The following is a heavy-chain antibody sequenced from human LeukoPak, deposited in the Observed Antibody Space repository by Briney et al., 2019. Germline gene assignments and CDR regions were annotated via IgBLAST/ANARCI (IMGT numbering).Heavy chain of an antibody. CDR2: ISSSSSYI. D-gene: IGHD2-15*01. Sequence: PGGSLRLSCAASGFTFSSYSMNWVRQAPGKGLEWVSSISSSSSYIYYADSVKGRFTISRDNAKNSLCLQMNSLRAEDTAVYYCARERVVAATLFDYWGQGTLVTVSS. J-gene: IGHJ4*02. CDR1: GFTFSSYS. V-gene: IGHV3-21*01. CDR3: ARERVVAATLFDY.